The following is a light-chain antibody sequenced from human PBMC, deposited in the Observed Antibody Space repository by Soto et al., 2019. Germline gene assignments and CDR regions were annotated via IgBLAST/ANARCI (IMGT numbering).Light chain of an antibody. CDR2: RDS. V-gene: IGLV1-47*01. J-gene: IGLJ1*01. CDR3: AAWDDSLTALYV. CDR1: SSSIGSNY. Sequence: QSVLTQTPSASGTPGQRVTISCSGSSSSIGSNYVYWFQQLPGTAPKLLIYRDSQRPSGVPDRFSGSKSGTSASLAISGLRSEDEADYFCAAWDDSLTALYVFGTGTKLT.